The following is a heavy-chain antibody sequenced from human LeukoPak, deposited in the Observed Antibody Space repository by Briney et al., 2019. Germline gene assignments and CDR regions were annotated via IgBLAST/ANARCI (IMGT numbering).Heavy chain of an antibody. Sequence: GGSLRLSCTASQLTFNRYVMAWVRQAPGKGLEWVSTISASGGTTYYADSVQGRFTISRDNSKNTLYLQMNSLRGEDKGVYYCAPLYGDYNWYFDLWGRGTLVTVSS. CDR2: ISASGGTT. D-gene: IGHD4-17*01. J-gene: IGHJ2*01. V-gene: IGHV3-23*01. CDR3: APLYGDYNWYFDL. CDR1: QLTFNRYV.